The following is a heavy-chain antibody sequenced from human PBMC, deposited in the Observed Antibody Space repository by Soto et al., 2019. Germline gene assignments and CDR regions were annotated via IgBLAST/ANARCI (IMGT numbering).Heavy chain of an antibody. CDR3: AKPPLASGSYYGEDAFDI. CDR1: GFTFSSYA. CDR2: ISGSGGST. V-gene: IGHV3-23*01. J-gene: IGHJ3*02. D-gene: IGHD1-26*01. Sequence: GGSLRLSCAASGFTFSSYAMSWVRQAPGKGLEWVSAISGSGGSTYYADSVKGRFTISRDNSKNTLYLQMNSLRAEDTAVYYCAKPPLASGSYYGEDAFDIWGQGTMVTVS.